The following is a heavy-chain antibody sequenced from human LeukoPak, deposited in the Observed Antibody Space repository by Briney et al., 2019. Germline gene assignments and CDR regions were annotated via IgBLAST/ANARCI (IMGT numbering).Heavy chain of an antibody. D-gene: IGHD3-10*01. CDR3: ARDPRSHYYGSGSLFHFDY. V-gene: IGHV4-34*01. Sequence: PSETLSLTCAVYGGYFSGYYWSWIRQPPGKGLEWIGVINHSGSTNYNPSLKSRVTISVDTSKNQFSLKLSSVTAADTAVYYCARDPRSHYYGSGSLFHFDYWGQGTLVTVSS. CDR2: INHSGST. J-gene: IGHJ4*02. CDR1: GGYFSGYY.